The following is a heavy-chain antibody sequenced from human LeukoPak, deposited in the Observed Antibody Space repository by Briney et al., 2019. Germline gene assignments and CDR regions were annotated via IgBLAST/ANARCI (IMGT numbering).Heavy chain of an antibody. CDR3: ARGRPRMIVPLY. J-gene: IGHJ4*02. V-gene: IGHV3-53*01. CDR2: IYSGGST. D-gene: IGHD3-22*01. CDR1: GFTGSNNY. Sequence: GGSLSLYCAASGFTGSNNYWSWLRQAPGKGLEWVSVIYSGGSTYYADSVKGRFTISRDNSKNTLYLQMNSLRAEDTAVYCCARGRPRMIVPLYWGQGTLVTVSS.